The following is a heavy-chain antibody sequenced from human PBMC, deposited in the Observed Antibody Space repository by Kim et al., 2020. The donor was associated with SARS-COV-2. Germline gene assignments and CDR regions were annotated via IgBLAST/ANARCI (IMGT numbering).Heavy chain of an antibody. Sequence: NHAQKLDGRATMTTDTSPSTTYMELRGLRSDDTAVYYCARRDGYNLGFDYWGQGTLVTVSS. J-gene: IGHJ4*02. D-gene: IGHD5-12*01. V-gene: IGHV1-18*01. CDR3: ARRDGYNLGFDY.